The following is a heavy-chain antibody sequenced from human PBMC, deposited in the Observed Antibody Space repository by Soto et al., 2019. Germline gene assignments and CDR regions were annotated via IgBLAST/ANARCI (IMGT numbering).Heavy chain of an antibody. CDR1: GFTFSNAW. V-gene: IGHV3-15*07. CDR2: IKSKTDGGTT. Sequence: GGSLRLSCAASGFTFSNAWMNWVRQAPGKGLEWVGRIKSKTDGGTTDYAAPVKGRFTISRDDSKNTLYLQMNSLKTEDTAVYYCTTVGRYYDFWSGYYLPWFDPWGQGTLVTVSS. D-gene: IGHD3-3*01. J-gene: IGHJ5*02. CDR3: TTVGRYYDFWSGYYLPWFDP.